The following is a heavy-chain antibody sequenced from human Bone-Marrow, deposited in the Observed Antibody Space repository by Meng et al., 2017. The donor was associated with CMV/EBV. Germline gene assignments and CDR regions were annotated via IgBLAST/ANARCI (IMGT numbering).Heavy chain of an antibody. CDR2: INSDGSST. CDR3: ARHQGSPHFDY. V-gene: IGHV3-74*01. J-gene: IGHJ4*02. Sequence: GGSLRLSCAASGFTFSSYWMHWVRQAPGKGLVWVSRINSDGSSTSYADSVKGRFTISRDNAKNTLYLQMNGLRAEDTAVYYCARHQGSPHFDYWGRGTLVSVSS. D-gene: IGHD2-15*01. CDR1: GFTFSSYW.